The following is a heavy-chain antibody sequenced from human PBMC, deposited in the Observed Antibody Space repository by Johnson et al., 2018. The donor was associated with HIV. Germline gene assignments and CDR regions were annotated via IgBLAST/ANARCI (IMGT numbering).Heavy chain of an antibody. V-gene: IGHV3-15*01. CDR2: IKSKTDGGTT. Sequence: EVQLVESGGGLVKPGGSLRLSCPASGFTFSDASMSWVRQAPGKGLEWVGRIKSKTDGGTTDYAAPVKGGFTISRDDSKNTLYLQMNSLKTEDSAVYYCTVRISMILALTRRDQDIWGQGTMVTVSS. D-gene: IGHD3-22*01. J-gene: IGHJ3*02. CDR1: GFTFSDAS. CDR3: TVRISMILALTRRDQDI.